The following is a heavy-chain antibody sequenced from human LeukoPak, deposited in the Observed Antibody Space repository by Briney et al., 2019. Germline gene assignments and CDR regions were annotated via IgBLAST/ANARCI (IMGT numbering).Heavy chain of an antibody. D-gene: IGHD5-24*01. V-gene: IGHV3-21*01. CDR2: LSSSSSYI. CDR1: GFTFSSYA. Sequence: GRSLRLSCAASGFTFSSYAMHWVRQAPGKGLEWVSSLSSSSSYIYYADSVKGRFTISRDNAKDSLYLQMSSLRAEDTAVYYCARARDGYNYYPFDYWGQGTLVTVSS. CDR3: ARARDGYNYYPFDY. J-gene: IGHJ4*02.